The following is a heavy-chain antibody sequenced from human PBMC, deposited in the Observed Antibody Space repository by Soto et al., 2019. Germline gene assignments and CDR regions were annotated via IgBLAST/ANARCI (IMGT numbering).Heavy chain of an antibody. CDR3: ARLVALAAGETYHYGMDV. CDR1: GYSFPTYW. V-gene: IGHV5-51*01. D-gene: IGHD6-13*01. Sequence: EVQLVQSGAEVKKPGEYLKISCKGSGYSFPTYWIGWVRQMPGKGLESMGIIYPGDSDTIYSPSFQGQVTISADKSISTTFLQWSSLKASDTAMYYCARLVALAAGETYHYGMDVWGQGTTVTVSS. CDR2: IYPGDSDT. J-gene: IGHJ6*02.